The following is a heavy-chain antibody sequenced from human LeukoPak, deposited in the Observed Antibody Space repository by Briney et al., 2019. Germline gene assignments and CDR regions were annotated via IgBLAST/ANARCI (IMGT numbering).Heavy chain of an antibody. D-gene: IGHD4-17*01. CDR3: TTPPGDPRDGY. CDR1: GFTFGDYA. CDR2: IKSKTDGGTT. V-gene: IGHV3-15*01. J-gene: IGHJ4*02. Sequence: GGSLRLSCTASGFTFGDYAMSWFRQAPGKGLEWVGRIKSKTDGGTTDYAAPVKGRFTISRDDSKNTLYLQMNSLKTEDTAVYYCTTPPGDPRDGYWGQGTLVTVSS.